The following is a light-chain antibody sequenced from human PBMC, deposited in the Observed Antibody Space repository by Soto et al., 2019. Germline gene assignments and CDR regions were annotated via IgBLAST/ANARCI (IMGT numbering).Light chain of an antibody. CDR3: QQSYSTPLT. Sequence: DIQMTQSPSTLSASVGDRVTITCRASQTISTLLAWYQHKPGKAPNLLIYDASTLMSGVPSRFSGSGSGTDFTLTISSLQPEDFATYYCQQSYSTPLTFGGGTKVDIK. CDR1: QTISTL. CDR2: DAS. J-gene: IGKJ4*01. V-gene: IGKV1-39*01.